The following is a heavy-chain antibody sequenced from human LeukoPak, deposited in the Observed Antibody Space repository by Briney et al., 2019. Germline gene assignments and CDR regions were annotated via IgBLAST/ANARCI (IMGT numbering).Heavy chain of an antibody. V-gene: IGHV4-59*01. Sequence: PSETLSLTCTVSGGSISSYYWSWIRQPPGKGLEWIGYIYYSGSTNYNPSLKSRVTISVDTSKNQFSLKLSSVTAADTAVYYCARQQPGAFDIWGQGTMVTVSS. CDR1: GGSISSYY. D-gene: IGHD6-13*01. CDR3: ARQQPGAFDI. CDR2: IYYSGST. J-gene: IGHJ3*02.